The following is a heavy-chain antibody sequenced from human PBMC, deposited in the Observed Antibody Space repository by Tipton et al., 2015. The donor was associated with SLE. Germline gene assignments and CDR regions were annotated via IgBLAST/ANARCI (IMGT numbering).Heavy chain of an antibody. V-gene: IGHV4-31*03. CDR3: ARTSSPWYFDV. J-gene: IGHJ2*01. CDR1: GGSISSSAYY. Sequence: TLSLTCTVSGGSISSSAYYWSWVRQYPGRGLEWVGYIYYSGSTYYNPSLKSRVAISIDTSKKQFSLKLRSVTVADTAVYYCARTSSPWYFDVWGRGTLVTVSS. D-gene: IGHD6-6*01. CDR2: IYYSGST.